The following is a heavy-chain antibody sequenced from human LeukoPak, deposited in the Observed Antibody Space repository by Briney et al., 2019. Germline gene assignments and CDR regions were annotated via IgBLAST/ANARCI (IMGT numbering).Heavy chain of an antibody. J-gene: IGHJ4*02. CDR1: GYTFTGYY. Sequence: ASVKVSCKASGYTFTGYYMHWVRQAPGQGLEWMGWINPNSGGTNYAQKFQGRVTMTRDTSISTAYMELSRLRSDDTAVYYCAREYYDFWSGYYRSFDYWGQGTLVTVSS. D-gene: IGHD3-3*01. V-gene: IGHV1-2*02. CDR2: INPNSGGT. CDR3: AREYYDFWSGYYRSFDY.